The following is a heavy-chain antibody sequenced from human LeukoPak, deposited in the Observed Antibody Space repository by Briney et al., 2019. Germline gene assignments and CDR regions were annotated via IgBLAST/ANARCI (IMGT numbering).Heavy chain of an antibody. D-gene: IGHD4-17*01. J-gene: IGHJ3*02. CDR3: AREGYGDYAAFDI. CDR1: GFSFSGHW. V-gene: IGHV3-74*01. CDR2: INSDGSST. Sequence: GGSLRLSCTASGFSFSGHWMHWVRQVPGKGLVWVSRINSDGSSTDYADSVKGRFTISRDNARNTLYLQMNSLRAEDTAVYYCAREGYGDYAAFDIWGQGTMVTVSS.